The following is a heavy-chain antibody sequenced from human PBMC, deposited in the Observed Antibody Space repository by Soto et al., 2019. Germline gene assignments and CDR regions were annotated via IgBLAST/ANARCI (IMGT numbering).Heavy chain of an antibody. D-gene: IGHD2-21*01. Sequence: QVPLQESGPGLVKPSQTLSLTCTVSAGSIRSGGYYWNWIRQHPGKGLEWIAYIYYSVSTYYNPSLKSRGSISVDTYTNPFSPRLTSVTAAVTAAYYCARSVVPWGRGNLVTVSS. V-gene: IGHV4-31*03. CDR3: ARSVVP. CDR2: IYYSVST. CDR1: AGSIRSGGYY. J-gene: IGHJ5*02.